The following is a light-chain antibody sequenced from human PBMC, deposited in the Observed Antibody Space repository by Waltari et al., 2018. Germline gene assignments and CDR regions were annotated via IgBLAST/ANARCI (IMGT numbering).Light chain of an antibody. CDR2: DAS. V-gene: IGKV3-11*01. CDR3: QQRSNWTLT. Sequence: EIVLTQSPATLSLSPGERATLSCRASQSVSTYLLWYQQKPGQAPRLLINDASNRATGIPARFSGCGSGTAFTLTISSLEPYDFAVYYCQQRSNWTLTFGQGTKVEI. CDR1: QSVSTY. J-gene: IGKJ1*01.